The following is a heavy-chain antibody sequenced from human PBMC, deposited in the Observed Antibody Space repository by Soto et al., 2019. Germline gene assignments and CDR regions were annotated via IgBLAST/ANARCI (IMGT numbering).Heavy chain of an antibody. CDR3: AAATTWNFHFPY. CDR1: GFTFRSYV. Sequence: QVQLVESGGGVVQPGTSLRVSCVGSGFTFRSYVIHWVRQAPGKGLEWLANIWYDGSNKFYAESVKGRFSISKDNSKNTLYLQMSSLRAEDTAVYYCAAATTWNFHFPYWGQGTQVTVSS. CDR2: IWYDGSNK. V-gene: IGHV3-33*03. D-gene: IGHD1-7*01. J-gene: IGHJ4*02.